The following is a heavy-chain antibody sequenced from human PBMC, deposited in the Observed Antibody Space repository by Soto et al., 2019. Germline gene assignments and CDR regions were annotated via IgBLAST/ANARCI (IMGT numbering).Heavy chain of an antibody. V-gene: IGHV4-34*01. CDR1: GASLSGYY. CDR2: INHSGST. J-gene: IGHJ5*02. CDR3: ARGGEALLMMYAHWFDP. D-gene: IGHD2-8*01. Sequence: SETLSLTCGVYGASLSGYYWSWIRQPPGTGLEWIGEINHSGSTNYNPSLKSRVTISVDTSKSQFSLKLNSVTAADTAVYYCARGGEALLMMYAHWFDPWGQGTLVTVSS.